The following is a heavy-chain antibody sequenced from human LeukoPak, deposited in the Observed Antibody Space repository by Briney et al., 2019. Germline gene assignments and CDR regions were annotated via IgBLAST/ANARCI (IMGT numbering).Heavy chain of an antibody. J-gene: IGHJ4*02. D-gene: IGHD2-2*01. CDR2: MNPNSGNT. V-gene: IGHV1-8*01. CDR1: GYTFTSYD. CDR3: ARGVLGYCSSTSCYEADEPYYFDY. Sequence: ASVKVSCKASGYTFTSYDINWVRQATGQGLEWMGWMNPNSGNTGYAQKFQGRVTMTRNTSISTAYMELSSLRSEDTAVYYCARGVLGYCSSTSCYEADEPYYFDYWGQGTLVTVSS.